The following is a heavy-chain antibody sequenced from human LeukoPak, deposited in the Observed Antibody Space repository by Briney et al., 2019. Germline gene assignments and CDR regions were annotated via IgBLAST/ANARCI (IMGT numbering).Heavy chain of an antibody. J-gene: IGHJ3*02. V-gene: IGHV1-2*04. CDR2: INPNSGGT. CDR3: ARGVPIPAAMSAFDI. D-gene: IGHD2-2*01. CDR1: GYTFTGYY. Sequence: GASVKVSCKASGYTFTGYYMHWVRQAPGQGHEWMGWINPNSGGTNYAQKFQGWVTMTRDTSISTAYMELSRLRSDDTAVYYCARGVPIPAAMSAFDIWGQGTMVTVSS.